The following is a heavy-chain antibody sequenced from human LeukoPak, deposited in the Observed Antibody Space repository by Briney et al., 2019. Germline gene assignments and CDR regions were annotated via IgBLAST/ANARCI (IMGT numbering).Heavy chain of an antibody. CDR1: GLIFSNYD. CDR3: AKGYSDLRVADVFFEY. D-gene: IGHD2-15*01. CDR2: ITSGFTP. J-gene: IGHJ4*02. Sequence: PGGSLRLSCAASGLIFSNYDMSRVRQAPGKGLEWVSGITSGFTPHYADSVKGRFTISRDNSKNTFHLQMNSLRAEDTAVYYCAKGYSDLRVADVFFEYWGQGTLVTVSS. V-gene: IGHV3-23*01.